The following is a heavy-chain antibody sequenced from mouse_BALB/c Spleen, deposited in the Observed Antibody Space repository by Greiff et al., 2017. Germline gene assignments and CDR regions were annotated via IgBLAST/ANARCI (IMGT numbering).Heavy chain of an antibody. D-gene: IGHD2-4*01. CDR2: ISYDGSN. J-gene: IGHJ4*01. CDR1: GYSITSGYY. CDR3: ASYDYDDGYAMDY. V-gene: IGHV3-6*02. Sequence: EVQLQQSGPGLVKPSQSLSLTCSVTGYSITSGYYWNWIRQFPGNKLEWMGYISYDGSNNYNPSLKNRISITRDTSKNQFFLKLNSVTTEDTATYYCASYDYDDGYAMDYWGQGTSVTVSS.